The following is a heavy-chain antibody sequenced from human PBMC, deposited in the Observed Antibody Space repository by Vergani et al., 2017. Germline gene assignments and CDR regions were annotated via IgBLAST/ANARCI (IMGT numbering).Heavy chain of an antibody. CDR2: IYYSGST. J-gene: IGHJ5*02. Sequence: QVQLQESGPGLVKPSETLSLTCTVSGGSISSYYWSWIRQPPGKGLEGIGYIYYSGSTNYNPSLKSRVTISVDTSKNQFSLKLSSVTAADTAVYYCARVPIVVVPAAIPYGWCDPWGQGTLVTVSS. CDR3: ARVPIVVVPAAIPYGWCDP. D-gene: IGHD2-2*01. V-gene: IGHV4-59*01. CDR1: GGSISSYY.